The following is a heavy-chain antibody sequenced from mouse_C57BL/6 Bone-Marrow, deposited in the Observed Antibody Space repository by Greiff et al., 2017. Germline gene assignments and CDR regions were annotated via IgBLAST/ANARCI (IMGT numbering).Heavy chain of an antibody. Sequence: QVQLQQSGAELARPGASVKLSCKASGYTFTSYGISWVKQRTGQGLEWIGEIYPRSGNTYYNEKFKGKATLTADKSSSPAYMELRSLTSEDSAVYFCARESIYYDYDGGGYWGQGTTLTVSS. D-gene: IGHD2-4*01. J-gene: IGHJ2*01. CDR1: GYTFTSYG. V-gene: IGHV1-81*01. CDR3: ARESIYYDYDGGGY. CDR2: IYPRSGNT.